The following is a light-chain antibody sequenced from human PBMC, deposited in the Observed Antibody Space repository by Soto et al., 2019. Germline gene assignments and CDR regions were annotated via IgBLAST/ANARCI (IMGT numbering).Light chain of an antibody. CDR3: QQYDNLPWT. J-gene: IGKJ1*01. V-gene: IGKV3-20*01. CDR2: GAS. Sequence: EIVLTQSPGTLSLSPGERATLSCRASQSVSSSYLAWYQQKPGQAPRLLIFGASSRATGIPDKFSGSGSGTDFILTISRLEPEDFAVYYCQQYDNLPWTFGQGTKVDIK. CDR1: QSVSSSY.